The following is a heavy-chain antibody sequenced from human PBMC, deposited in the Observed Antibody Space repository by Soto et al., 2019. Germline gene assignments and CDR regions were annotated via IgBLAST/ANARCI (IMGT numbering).Heavy chain of an antibody. CDR1: GFTFSSYG. D-gene: IGHD4-17*01. Sequence: QVQLVESGGGVVQPGRSLRLSCAASGFTFSSYGMHWVRQAPGKGLEWVAVISYDGSNKYYADSVKGRFTISRDNSKNTLYLQMNSLRAEDTAVYYCAKGPPYYGGNSGEYYYYGMDVWGQGTTVTVSS. CDR2: ISYDGSNK. V-gene: IGHV3-30*18. J-gene: IGHJ6*02. CDR3: AKGPPYYGGNSGEYYYYGMDV.